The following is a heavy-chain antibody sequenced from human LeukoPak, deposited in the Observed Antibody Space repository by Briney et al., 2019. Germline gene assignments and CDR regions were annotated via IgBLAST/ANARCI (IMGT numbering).Heavy chain of an antibody. Sequence: PGGSLRLSCAASGFTFSDYSMNWVRQAPGKGLEWVSALSSTSTYIYYADSVKGRFTISRDNAKNSLYLQMNGLRAEDTAVYYCAKGGYCSSTSCYVGWFDPWGQGTLVTVSS. V-gene: IGHV3-21*06. CDR2: LSSTSTYI. CDR1: GFTFSDYS. D-gene: IGHD2-2*01. CDR3: AKGGYCSSTSCYVGWFDP. J-gene: IGHJ5*02.